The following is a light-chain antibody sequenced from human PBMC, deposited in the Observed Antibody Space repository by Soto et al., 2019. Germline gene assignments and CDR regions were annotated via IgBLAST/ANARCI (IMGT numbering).Light chain of an antibody. Sequence: QLVLTQPPSVSGAPGQRVTISCTGSSSNIGAGYDVHWYQQLPGTAPKLLIYGNSNRPSGVPDRFSGSKSGTSASLAITGLQAEDEADYYCQSYDSSLGEVFGGGTKLTVL. J-gene: IGLJ2*01. CDR1: SSNIGAGYD. CDR3: QSYDSSLGEV. CDR2: GNS. V-gene: IGLV1-40*01.